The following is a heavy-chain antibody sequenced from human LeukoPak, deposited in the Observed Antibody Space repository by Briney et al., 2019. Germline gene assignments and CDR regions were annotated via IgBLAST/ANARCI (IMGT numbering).Heavy chain of an antibody. D-gene: IGHD5-18*01. CDR2: IKQDGNEI. V-gene: IGHV3-7*01. J-gene: IGHJ6*03. CDR3: ARVSAGYSYFYSYYYYYIDV. CDR1: GVSFSGYA. Sequence: GGSLRLSCAVSGVSFSGYAMHWVRQAPGKGLEWVASIKQDGNEIYYVASVEGRFTISRDNAKNSLYLQMSSLRAEDTAVYYCARVSAGYSYFYSYYYYYIDVWGKGTTVSVSS.